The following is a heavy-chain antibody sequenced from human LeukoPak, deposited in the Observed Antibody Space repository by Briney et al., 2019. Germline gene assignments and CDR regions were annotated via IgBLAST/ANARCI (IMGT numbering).Heavy chain of an antibody. J-gene: IGHJ4*02. CDR1: GYSFNSYW. CDR3: ATDGGYCSGGSCYELSPDY. Sequence: GESLKISCKGSGYSFNSYWIAWVRQMPGKGLEWMGIIYPGDSDTRYSPSFQGQVTSSADKSINTAYLQWSSLKASDTAMYYCATDGGYCSGGSCYELSPDYWGQGTLVTVSS. V-gene: IGHV5-51*01. CDR2: IYPGDSDT. D-gene: IGHD2-15*01.